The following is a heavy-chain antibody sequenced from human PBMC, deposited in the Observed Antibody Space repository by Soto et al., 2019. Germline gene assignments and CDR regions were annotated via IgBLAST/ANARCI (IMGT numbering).Heavy chain of an antibody. CDR3: AREFRRYGAAYCLDP. J-gene: IGHJ5*02. Sequence: EVQVVESGGGWVQPGGSRRLSCAASGFTFSDYSMNWVRQAPGKGLEWVSYISSSSTTIYYADSVRGRFTISRDNAKNSLYLQMNSLRDEDTAVYYCAREFRRYGAAYCLDPWGQGTLVTVSS. D-gene: IGHD3-10*01. V-gene: IGHV3-48*02. CDR1: GFTFSDYS. CDR2: ISSSSTTI.